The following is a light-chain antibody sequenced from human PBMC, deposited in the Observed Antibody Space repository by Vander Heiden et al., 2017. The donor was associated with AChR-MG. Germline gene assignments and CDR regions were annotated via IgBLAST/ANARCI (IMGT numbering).Light chain of an antibody. Sequence: QSALTQPSSVSGSPGQSLTISCTGTSSDGGTYNLVSWYQHHPGKAPKVIIYEVNKWPTGISNRFSASTSGNTASLTISGLQAEDEADYYCCSYAVTGPLVFGTGTKVTVL. CDR3: CSYAVTGPLV. V-gene: IGLV2-23*02. CDR2: EVN. CDR1: SSDGGTYNL. J-gene: IGLJ1*01.